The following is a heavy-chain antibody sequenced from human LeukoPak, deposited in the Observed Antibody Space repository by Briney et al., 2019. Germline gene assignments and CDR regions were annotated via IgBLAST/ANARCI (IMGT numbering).Heavy chain of an antibody. CDR1: GFTFSSYW. CDR2: IYSDGSST. CDR3: ARDRSSLGLWFGELRN. D-gene: IGHD3-10*01. V-gene: IGHV3-74*01. J-gene: IGHJ4*02. Sequence: GVSLRFSCAASGFTFSSYWMHWVRQAPGNGLVGVSRIYSDGSSTNYADSGKGRFTISRDNDKNTLYLQMNSLRAEDTAVYYCARDRSSLGLWFGELRNWGQGTLVTVSS.